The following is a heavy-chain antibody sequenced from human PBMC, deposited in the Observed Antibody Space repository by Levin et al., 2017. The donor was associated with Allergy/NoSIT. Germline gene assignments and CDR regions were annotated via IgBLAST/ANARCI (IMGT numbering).Heavy chain of an antibody. J-gene: IGHJ4*02. D-gene: IGHD2/OR15-2a*01. Sequence: GGSLRLSCVASGFSFDDYAMHWVRQAPGKGLEWVSLVSWDGGSTYYADSVKGRFTISRDNSKNSLYLHMNSLRPEDTALYYCAKAMEASSMFDSWGQGTLVTVSS. CDR1: GFSFDDYA. CDR3: AKAMEASSMFDS. V-gene: IGHV3-43D*03. CDR2: VSWDGGST.